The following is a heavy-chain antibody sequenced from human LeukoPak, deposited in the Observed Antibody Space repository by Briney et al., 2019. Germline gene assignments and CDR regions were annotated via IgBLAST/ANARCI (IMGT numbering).Heavy chain of an antibody. D-gene: IGHD1-26*01. CDR1: GFNFSSYW. Sequence: QPGGSLRLSCAASGFNFSSYWMSWVRQAPGKGLEWVANINQDGGKKYYVDSVRGRFAISRDNAENSVYLQMNSLRAEDTALYYCARGGAPDNWGQGTLVTVSS. V-gene: IGHV3-7*01. CDR3: ARGGAPDN. CDR2: INQDGGKK. J-gene: IGHJ4*02.